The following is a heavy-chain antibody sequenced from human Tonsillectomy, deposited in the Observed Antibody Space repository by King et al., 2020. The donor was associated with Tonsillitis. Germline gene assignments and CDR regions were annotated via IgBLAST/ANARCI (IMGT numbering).Heavy chain of an antibody. D-gene: IGHD2-15*01. CDR1: GFTFSGSA. V-gene: IGHV3-30*09. J-gene: IGHJ3*02. Sequence: VQLVESGGGVVQPGRSLRLSCAASGFTFSGSAMHWVRQAPVKGLEWGTVISYDGTNKYYADSVKGRFAISRDNSKNTLFLQMNSLRTDDTAIYFCARVCARGGGRCYRDALDIWGQGTVVTVSS. CDR3: ARVCARGGGRCYRDALDI. CDR2: ISYDGTNK.